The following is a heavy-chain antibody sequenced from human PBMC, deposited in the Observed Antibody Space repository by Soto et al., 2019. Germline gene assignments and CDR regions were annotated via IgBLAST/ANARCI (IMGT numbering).Heavy chain of an antibody. V-gene: IGHV4-30-4*01. CDR1: GGSISSGDYY. D-gene: IGHD6-13*01. Sequence: QVQLQESGPGLVKPSQTLSLTCTVSGGSISSGDYYWSWIRQPPGKGLEWIGYIYYSGSTYYNPSLKRRVXIXVHXSTTQFSLKLSSVTAADTAVYYCARERPAGRRLAPWGQGTLVTVSS. J-gene: IGHJ5*02. CDR2: IYYSGST. CDR3: ARERPAGRRLAP.